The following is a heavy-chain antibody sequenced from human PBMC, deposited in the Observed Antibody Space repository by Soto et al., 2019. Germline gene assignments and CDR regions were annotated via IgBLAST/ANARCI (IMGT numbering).Heavy chain of an antibody. V-gene: IGHV3-33*01. CDR1: GFTFSSYG. D-gene: IGHD6-19*01. J-gene: IGHJ4*02. CDR2: IWYDGSNK. Sequence: PGGSLRLSCAASGFTFSSYGMHWVRQAPGKGLEWVAVIWYDGSNKYYADSVKGRFTISRDNSKNTLYLQMNSLRAEDTAVYYCARGRIAVAGQPDPFDYWGQGTLVTVSS. CDR3: ARGRIAVAGQPDPFDY.